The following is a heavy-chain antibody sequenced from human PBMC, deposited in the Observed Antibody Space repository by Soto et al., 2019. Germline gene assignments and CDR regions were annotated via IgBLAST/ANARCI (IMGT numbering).Heavy chain of an antibody. V-gene: IGHV3-23*01. J-gene: IGHJ4*02. CDR2: ISGSGGST. Sequence: GGSLRLSCAASGFTFSSYAMSWVRQAPGKGLEWVSAISGSGGSTYYADSVKGRFTISRDNSKNTLYLQMNSLRAEDTAVYYCAKIPSSSWHKKYYFDYWGQGTLVTVSS. D-gene: IGHD6-13*01. CDR1: GFTFSSYA. CDR3: AKIPSSSWHKKYYFDY.